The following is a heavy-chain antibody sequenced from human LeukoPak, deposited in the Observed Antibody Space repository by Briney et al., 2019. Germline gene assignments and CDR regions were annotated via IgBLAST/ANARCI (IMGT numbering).Heavy chain of an antibody. D-gene: IGHD5-18*01. V-gene: IGHV3-23*01. J-gene: IGHJ4*02. Sequence: GGSLRLSCAASGFTFSSYAMSWVRQAPGKGLEWVSGISNSGGGTYYENSVKGRFTISRDNSKNTLYLQMNSLRAGDTAVYYCARSAGMVTFDYWGQGTLVTVSS. CDR1: GFTFSSYA. CDR3: ARSAGMVTFDY. CDR2: ISNSGGGT.